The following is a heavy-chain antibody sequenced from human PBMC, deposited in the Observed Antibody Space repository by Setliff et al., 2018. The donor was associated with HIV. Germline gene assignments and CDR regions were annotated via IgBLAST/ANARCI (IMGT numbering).Heavy chain of an antibody. J-gene: IGHJ5*02. CDR3: ARGEDYGDYNNWFGP. Sequence: PSETLSLTCTVSGGSIKSSSDYWGWIRQPPGKGLEWIGTIYYSGSTYYNPSLKSRVTISVDTSKNQFSLKLASVTAADTSTYYCARGEDYGDYNNWFGPWGQGILVTVSS. V-gene: IGHV4-39*01. D-gene: IGHD4-17*01. CDR1: GGSIKSSSDY. CDR2: IYYSGST.